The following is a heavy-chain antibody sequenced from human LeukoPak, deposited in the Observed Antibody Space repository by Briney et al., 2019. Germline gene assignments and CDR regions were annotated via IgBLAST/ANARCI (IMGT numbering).Heavy chain of an antibody. Sequence: GGSLRLSCAASGFTFSNYWMNWVRQAPGKGLEWVANIKQDGSDKYYVDSVKGRFTISRDNAKSSLSLQMNSLRAEDTAVYYCVRGAFSSRGWGADYYFDYWGQGTLVTVSS. CDR2: IKQDGSDK. V-gene: IGHV3-7*01. D-gene: IGHD6-13*01. CDR3: VRGAFSSRGWGADYYFDY. J-gene: IGHJ4*02. CDR1: GFTFSNYW.